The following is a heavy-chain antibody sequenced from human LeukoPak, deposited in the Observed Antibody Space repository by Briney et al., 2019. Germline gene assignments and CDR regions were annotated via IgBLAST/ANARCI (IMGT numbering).Heavy chain of an antibody. D-gene: IGHD3-9*01. V-gene: IGHV1-2*02. CDR1: GYTFTAYY. CDR3: ARGDHYDILTGYQTPSHLSDY. J-gene: IGHJ4*02. CDR2: INPNSGGT. Sequence: VASVKVSCKASGYTFTAYYVHWVRQAPGQGLEWMGWINPNSGGTNYAQKFQGRVTMTRDTSISTAYMELSRLSSDDTAVYYCARGDHYDILTGYQTPSHLSDYWGQGTLVTVSS.